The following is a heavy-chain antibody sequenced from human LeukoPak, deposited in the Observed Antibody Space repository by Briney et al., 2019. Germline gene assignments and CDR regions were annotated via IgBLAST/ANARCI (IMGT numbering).Heavy chain of an antibody. Sequence: GGSLRLSCAASGFTFSSYSMNWVRQAPGKGLEWVSSISSSSYIYYADSVKGRFTISRDNAKNSLYLQMNSLRAEDTAVYYCARDRSIAAADPFDPWGQGTLVTVSS. CDR3: ARDRSIAAADPFDP. V-gene: IGHV3-21*01. CDR2: ISSSSYI. D-gene: IGHD6-13*01. J-gene: IGHJ5*02. CDR1: GFTFSSYS.